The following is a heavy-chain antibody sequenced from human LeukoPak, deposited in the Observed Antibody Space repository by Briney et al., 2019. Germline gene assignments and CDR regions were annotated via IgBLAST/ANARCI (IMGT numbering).Heavy chain of an antibody. CDR1: GFTFSSYS. D-gene: IGHD3-22*01. J-gene: IGHJ3*02. V-gene: IGHV3-21*01. CDR3: ARDSSGYHDAFDI. Sequence: PGGSLRLSCAASGFTFSSYSINWVRQAPGKGLEWVSSISSSSSYIYYADSVKGRFTISRDNAKNSLYLQMNSLRAEDTAVYYCARDSSGYHDAFDIWGQGTMVTVSS. CDR2: ISSSSSYI.